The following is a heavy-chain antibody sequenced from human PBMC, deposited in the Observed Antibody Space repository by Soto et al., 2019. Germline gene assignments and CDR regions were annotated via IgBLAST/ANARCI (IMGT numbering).Heavy chain of an antibody. CDR3: AQITFGGYYRPDYYYMDV. CDR2: ISSSSSYI. CDR1: GFTFSSYS. Sequence: EVQLVESGGGLVQPGGYLRLSCAASGFTFSSYSMNWVRQAPGKGLEWVSSISSSSSYIYYADSVKGRFTISRDNAKNSLYLQMNSLRAEDTAVYYCAQITFGGYYRPDYYYMDVWGKGTTVTVSS. J-gene: IGHJ6*03. D-gene: IGHD3-16*01. V-gene: IGHV3-21*01.